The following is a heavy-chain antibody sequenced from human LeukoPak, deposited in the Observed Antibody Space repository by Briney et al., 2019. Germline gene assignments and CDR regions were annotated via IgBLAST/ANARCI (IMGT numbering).Heavy chain of an antibody. Sequence: PSETLSLTCTVSGGSISSYYWSWIRQPAGKGLEWIGRIYTSGSTNYNPSLKSRVTMSVDTSKNQFSLKLSSVTAADTAVYYCARDRRYYDSSGYYYLIDYWGQGTLVTVSS. J-gene: IGHJ4*02. V-gene: IGHV4-4*07. CDR3: ARDRRYYDSSGYYYLIDY. D-gene: IGHD3-22*01. CDR2: IYTSGST. CDR1: GGSISSYY.